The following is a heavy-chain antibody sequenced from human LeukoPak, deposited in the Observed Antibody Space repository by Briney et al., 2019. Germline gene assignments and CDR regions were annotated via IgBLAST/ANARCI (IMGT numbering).Heavy chain of an antibody. D-gene: IGHD5-18*01. Sequence: GGSLRLSCAASGFTFDDYAMHWVRQAPGKGLEWVSLISGDGGSTCYADSVKGRFTISRDNSKNSLYLQMNSLRTEDTALYYCAKALGYSYGNYYYYGMDVWGQGTTVTVSS. J-gene: IGHJ6*02. CDR1: GFTFDDYA. CDR2: ISGDGGST. CDR3: AKALGYSYGNYYYYGMDV. V-gene: IGHV3-43*02.